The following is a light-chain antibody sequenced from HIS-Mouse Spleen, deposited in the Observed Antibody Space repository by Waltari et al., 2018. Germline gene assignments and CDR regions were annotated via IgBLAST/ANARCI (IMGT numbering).Light chain of an antibody. Sequence: SYELTQPPSVSVSPGQTARITCSGDALPKQYAYWYQQKPGQAPVRVIYKEGERPSGIPERFSGSSSRTTVTLTISGVQAEDEADYYCQSADSSGTGWVFGGGTKLTVL. J-gene: IGLJ3*02. CDR2: KEG. CDR1: ALPKQY. V-gene: IGLV3-25*03. CDR3: QSADSSGTGWV.